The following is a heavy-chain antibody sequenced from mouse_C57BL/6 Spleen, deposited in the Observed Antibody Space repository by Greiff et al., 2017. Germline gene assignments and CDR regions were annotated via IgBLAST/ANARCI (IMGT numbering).Heavy chain of an antibody. J-gene: IGHJ3*01. CDR3: ARRRGYSNYEFAY. CDR1: GYTFTSYW. Sequence: QVQLQQPGAELVRPGSSVKLSCKASGYTFTSYWMDWVKQRPGQGLEWIGNIYPSDSETHYNQKFKDKATLTVDKSSSTAYMQLSSLTSEDSAVYYCARRRGYSNYEFAYWGQGTLVTGSA. D-gene: IGHD2-5*01. V-gene: IGHV1-61*01. CDR2: IYPSDSET.